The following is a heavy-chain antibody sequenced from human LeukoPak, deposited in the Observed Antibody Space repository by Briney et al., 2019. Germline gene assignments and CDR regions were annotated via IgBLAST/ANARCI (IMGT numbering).Heavy chain of an antibody. D-gene: IGHD3-22*01. CDR3: AKAQYYDSSGYLGY. V-gene: IGHV3-74*01. CDR2: INSDGSST. Sequence: PGGSLRLSCAASGFTFSSYWMHWVRQAPGKGLVWVSRINSDGSSTSYADSVKGRFTISRDNSKNTLYLQMNSLRAEDTAVYYCAKAQYYDSSGYLGYWGQGTLVTVSS. J-gene: IGHJ4*02. CDR1: GFTFSSYW.